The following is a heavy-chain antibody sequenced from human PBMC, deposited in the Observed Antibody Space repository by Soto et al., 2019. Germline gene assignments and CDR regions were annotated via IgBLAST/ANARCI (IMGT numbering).Heavy chain of an antibody. D-gene: IGHD2-15*01. CDR3: ARGDREDIAVVVGVRPGEYGVDV. Sequence: PGRSLRLSCAASGFTFRSYAMHRVRQAPGKGLECMAVISYDGSNKFYRDSVKGRFTISRDNSKNTLYLQINSLRYEDTAVYYCARGDREDIAVVVGVRPGEYGVDVWGQGTTVTVSS. CDR1: GFTFRSYA. V-gene: IGHV3-30-3*01. CDR2: ISYDGSNK. J-gene: IGHJ6*02.